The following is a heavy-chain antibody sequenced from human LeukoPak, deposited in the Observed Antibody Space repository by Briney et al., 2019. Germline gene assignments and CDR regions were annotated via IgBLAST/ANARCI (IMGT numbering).Heavy chain of an antibody. D-gene: IGHD1-26*01. J-gene: IGHJ4*02. Sequence: GGSLRLSCAASGFTVRSFYMSWVRQTPGKGLEWVSVIYNDGRTFYADSVKGRFTISRDNSKNTLYLQMNSLRAEDTAVYYCAKGLYSGSDGYYFDYWGQGTLVTVSS. CDR1: GFTVRSFY. CDR2: IYNDGRT. V-gene: IGHV3-53*01. CDR3: AKGLYSGSDGYYFDY.